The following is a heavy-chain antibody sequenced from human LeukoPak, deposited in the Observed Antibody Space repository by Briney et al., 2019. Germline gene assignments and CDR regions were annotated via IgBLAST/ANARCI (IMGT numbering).Heavy chain of an antibody. CDR3: ANSITETTYAFDI. Sequence: PSETLSLTCAVSGGSFRSYYWSWIRQPPGKGLEWIGYIYYSGSTNYNPSLKSRVTISVDTSKNQFSLKLSSVTAADTAVYYCANSITETTYAFDIWGQGAMVTVSS. J-gene: IGHJ3*02. CDR1: GGSFRSYY. CDR2: IYYSGST. V-gene: IGHV4-59*01. D-gene: IGHD1-7*01.